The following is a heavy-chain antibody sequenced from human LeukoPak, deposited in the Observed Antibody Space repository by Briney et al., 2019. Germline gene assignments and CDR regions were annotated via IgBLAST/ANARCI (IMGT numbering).Heavy chain of an antibody. J-gene: IGHJ4*02. V-gene: IGHV1-2*02. CDR2: INPNSGGT. CDR3: ARDYRDVLLWFGELSK. CDR1: GYTFTSYG. D-gene: IGHD3-10*01. Sequence: ASVKVSCKASGYTFTSYGISWVRQAPGQGLEWMGWINPNSGGTNYAQKFQGRVTMTRDTSISAAYMELSRLRSDDTAVYYCARDYRDVLLWFGELSKWGQGTLVTVSS.